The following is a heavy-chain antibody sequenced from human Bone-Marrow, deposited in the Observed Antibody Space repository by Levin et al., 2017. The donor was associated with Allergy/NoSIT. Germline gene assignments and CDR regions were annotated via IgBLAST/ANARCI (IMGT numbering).Heavy chain of an antibody. Sequence: KISCKASGGTFSSYAISWVRQAPGQGLEWMGGIIPIFGTANYAQKFQGRVTITADESTSTAYMELSSLRSEDTAVYYCARGSSEYDFWSGYYREPQLDYWGQGTLVTVSS. J-gene: IGHJ4*02. V-gene: IGHV1-69*01. D-gene: IGHD3-3*01. CDR3: ARGSSEYDFWSGYYREPQLDY. CDR2: IIPIFGTA. CDR1: GGTFSSYA.